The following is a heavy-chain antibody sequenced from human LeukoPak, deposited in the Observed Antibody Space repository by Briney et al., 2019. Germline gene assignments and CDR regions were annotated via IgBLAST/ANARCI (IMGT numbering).Heavy chain of an antibody. CDR3: ARGLGYCSGGSCYQFDY. CDR1: GGSISSGSYY. CDR2: INHSGST. D-gene: IGHD2-15*01. V-gene: IGHV4-39*07. Sequence: SETLSLTCTVSGGSISSGSYYWSWIRQPPGKGLEWIGEINHSGSTNYNPSLKSRVTISVDTSKNQFSLKLSSVTAADTAVYYCARGLGYCSGGSCYQFDYWGQGTLVTVSS. J-gene: IGHJ4*02.